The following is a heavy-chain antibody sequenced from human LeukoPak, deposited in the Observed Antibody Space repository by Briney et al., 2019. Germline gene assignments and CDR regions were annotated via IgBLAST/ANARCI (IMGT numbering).Heavy chain of an antibody. V-gene: IGHV4-59*08. CDR1: GGSISNYY. Sequence: SETLSLTCTVSGGSISNYYWSWIRQPPGKGLEWIGYIYSSGHTNYNPSLKNGDTISVDKSKNQFSLNLTSVTAADTAVYYCARHFSGAAAPLPFDYWGQGTLVTVSS. J-gene: IGHJ4*02. CDR2: IYSSGHT. CDR3: ARHFSGAAAPLPFDY. D-gene: IGHD6-13*01.